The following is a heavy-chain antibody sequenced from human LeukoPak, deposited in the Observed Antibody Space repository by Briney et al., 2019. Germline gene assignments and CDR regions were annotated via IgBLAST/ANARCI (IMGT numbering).Heavy chain of an antibody. CDR1: GFTFSSYW. J-gene: IGHJ4*02. CDR3: ARWATFDY. D-gene: IGHD5-12*01. V-gene: IGHV3-7*04. Sequence: GGSLRLSRAASGFTFSSYWMSWVRQAPGKGLERVANIKKDGSEEYYVDSVKGRFTISRDNAKNSLYLQMNSLRAEDTAVYYCARWATFDYWGQGTRVTVSS. CDR2: IKKDGSEE.